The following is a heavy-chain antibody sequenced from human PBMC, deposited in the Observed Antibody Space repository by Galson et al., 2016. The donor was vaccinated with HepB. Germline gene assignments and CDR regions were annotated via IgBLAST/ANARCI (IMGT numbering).Heavy chain of an antibody. CDR1: GYTFTSFA. J-gene: IGHJ4*02. CDR3: ARLYCNTETGFRYFDY. CDR2: INTNTGKP. V-gene: IGHV7-4-1*02. Sequence: CKASGYTFTSFALNWVRPAPGQGLEWMGWINTNTGKPAYAQAFTGRYVFSLDTSGSTAYLDISSLKTEDTAAYFCARLYCNTETGFRYFDYWGQGTLVTVSS. D-gene: IGHD2/OR15-2a*01.